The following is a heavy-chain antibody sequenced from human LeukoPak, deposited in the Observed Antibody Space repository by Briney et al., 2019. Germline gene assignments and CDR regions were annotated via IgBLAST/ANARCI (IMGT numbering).Heavy chain of an antibody. J-gene: IGHJ3*02. V-gene: IGHV4-59*01. CDR3: ARENWESAFDI. CDR2: IYYSGST. CDR1: GGSISSYY. Sequence: SVTLSLTCTVSGGSISSYYWSWIRQPPGKGLEWIGYIYYSGSTNYNPSLKSRVTISVDTSKNQFSLKLSSVTAADTAVYYCARENWESAFDIWGQGTMVTVSS. D-gene: IGHD1-26*01.